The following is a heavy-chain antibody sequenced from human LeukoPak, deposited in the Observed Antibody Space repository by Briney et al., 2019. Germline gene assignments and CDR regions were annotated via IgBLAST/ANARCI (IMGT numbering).Heavy chain of an antibody. CDR3: ARDSLRGTSRYSGYYFDY. CDR1: GGSISSYY. D-gene: IGHD2-2*01. V-gene: IGHV4-59*01. Sequence: SETLSLTCTVSGGSISSYYWSWIRQPPGKGLEWIGYIYYSGSTNYNPSLKSRVTISVDTSKNQFSLKLSSVTAADTAGYYCARDSLRGTSRYSGYYFDYWGQGTLVTVSS. J-gene: IGHJ4*02. CDR2: IYYSGST.